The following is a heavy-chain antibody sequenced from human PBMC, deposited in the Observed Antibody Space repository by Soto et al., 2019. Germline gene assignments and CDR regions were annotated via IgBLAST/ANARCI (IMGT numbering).Heavy chain of an antibody. J-gene: IGHJ4*02. CDR3: ARTSGYYFFDY. CDR1: GYTFTSYA. D-gene: IGHD3-3*01. Sequence: QVQLVQSGAEVKKPGAPVKVSCKASGYTFTSYAMHWVRQAPGQRLEWMGWINAGNGNTKYSQKFQGRVTITRDTSASTAYMELSSLRSEATAVYYCARTSGYYFFDYWGQGTLVTVSS. CDR2: INAGNGNT. V-gene: IGHV1-3*01.